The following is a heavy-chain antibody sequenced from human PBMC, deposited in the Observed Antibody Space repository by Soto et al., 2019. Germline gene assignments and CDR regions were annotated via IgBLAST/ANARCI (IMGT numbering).Heavy chain of an antibody. CDR2: ISGSGGST. CDR1: GFTFSCYA. J-gene: IGHJ6*02. CDR3: AKDLXTTGRSKPYYYYYGMDV. Sequence: PGGSLRLSCAASGFTFSCYAMSWVRQAPGKGLEWVSAISGSGGSTYYADSVKGRFTISRDNSKNTLYLQMNSLRAEDTAVYYCAKDLXTTGRSKPYYYYYGMDVWGQGTTVTVSS. V-gene: IGHV3-23*01. D-gene: IGHD3-10*01.